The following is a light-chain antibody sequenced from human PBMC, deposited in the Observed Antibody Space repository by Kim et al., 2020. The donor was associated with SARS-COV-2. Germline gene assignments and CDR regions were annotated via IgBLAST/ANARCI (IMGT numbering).Light chain of an antibody. CDR3: HQYNSAPPLT. CDR2: DAS. J-gene: IGKJ4*01. CDR1: RRVANQ. V-gene: IGKV3D-11*03. Sequence: TPRRRATLACRAVRRVANQFTWAKQKACQAPRTIICDASNRTIGIPAKFSGSGSGTDFNLSISRLEPADSAVYYCHQYNSAPPLTFGGGTKVDIK.